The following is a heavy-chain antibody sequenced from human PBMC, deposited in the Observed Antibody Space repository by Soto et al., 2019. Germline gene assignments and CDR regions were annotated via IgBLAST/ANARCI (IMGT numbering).Heavy chain of an antibody. D-gene: IGHD2-2*01. CDR2: IYYSGST. CDR3: ARVPPFHPRMPFWFDP. Sequence: SETLSLTCAVSGGSISSGGYSWSWIRQPPGEGLEWIGYIYYSGSTNYNPSLKSRVTISVDTSKNQFSLKLSSVTAADTAVYYCARVPPFHPRMPFWFDPWGQGTLVTVSS. V-gene: IGHV4-61*08. CDR1: GGSISSGGYS. J-gene: IGHJ5*02.